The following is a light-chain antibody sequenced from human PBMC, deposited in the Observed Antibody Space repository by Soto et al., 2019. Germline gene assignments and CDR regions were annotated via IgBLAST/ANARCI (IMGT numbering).Light chain of an antibody. CDR3: QQYNNWPPVT. V-gene: IGKV3-15*01. Sequence: EIVLTQSPGNLSLSPGERATLSCRASQSVSSDLAWYQQKPGQAPRLLIYGASTRATDIPATFSGSGSGTEFTLTISSLQSEDFAVYYCQQYNNWPPVTFGGGTKVDIK. CDR1: QSVSSD. CDR2: GAS. J-gene: IGKJ4*01.